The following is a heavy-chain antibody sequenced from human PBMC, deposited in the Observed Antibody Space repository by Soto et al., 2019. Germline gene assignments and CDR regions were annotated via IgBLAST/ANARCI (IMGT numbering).Heavy chain of an antibody. CDR3: AATRLGY. J-gene: IGHJ4*02. CDR2: IYSGGST. D-gene: IGHD5-12*01. Sequence: EVQLVESGGGLVQPGGSLRLSCATSGFTVSSNYMSWVRQAPGKGLEWVSVIYSGGSTYYADSVKGRFTISRHNSKNPLYLQMNSLRAEDTAVYYCAATRLGYWGQGTLVTVSS. CDR1: GFTVSSNY. V-gene: IGHV3-53*04.